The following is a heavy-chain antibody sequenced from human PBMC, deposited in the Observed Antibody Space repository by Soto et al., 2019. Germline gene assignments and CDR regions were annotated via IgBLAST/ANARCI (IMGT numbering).Heavy chain of an antibody. V-gene: IGHV3-48*01. CDR1: GFTFSSYS. Sequence: EVQLVESGGGLVQPGGSLRLSCAASGFTFSSYSMNWVRQAPGKGLEWVSYISSSSNTIYYADSVKGRFTISRDNAKNAPYRQMNSLRAAQTAVYYCARDTVDLTAVAGTSSVIGMNAWGQATKVTVS. CDR3: ARDTVDLTAVAGTSSVIGMNA. J-gene: IGHJ6*02. CDR2: ISSSSNTI. D-gene: IGHD6-13*01.